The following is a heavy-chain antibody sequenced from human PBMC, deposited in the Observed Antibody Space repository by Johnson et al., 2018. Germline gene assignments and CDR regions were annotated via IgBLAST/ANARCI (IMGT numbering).Heavy chain of an antibody. J-gene: IGHJ6*03. CDR2: IRSTAYGGTT. CDR3: TREAGGSSSPWYYYYYMDV. V-gene: IGHV3-49*03. CDR1: GFTFDNYA. D-gene: IGHD6-6*01. Sequence: VQLVQSGGGLVQPGRSLRLSCTASGFTFDNYAMSWFRQAPGKGLEWVGIIRSTAYGGTTEYAASVKGRFTLSRDDSKSIAYLQMNSLKTEDTAVSYCTREAGGSSSPWYYYYYMDVWGKGTTVTVSS.